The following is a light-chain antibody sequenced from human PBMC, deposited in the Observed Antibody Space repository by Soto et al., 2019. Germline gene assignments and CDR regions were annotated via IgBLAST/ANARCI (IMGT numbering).Light chain of an antibody. CDR2: EAS. V-gene: IGKV1-5*03. J-gene: IGKJ1*01. CDR3: QQYRGYSWT. CDR1: QSVTSW. Sequence: DIQMTQSPSTLSASVGDRVTITCRASQSVTSWLAWYQQKPGKAPNLLIYEASNLEYGVSSRFSGSGYGTEFTLPISSLHPDDFATYYFQQYRGYSWTFGQGTKVEIK.